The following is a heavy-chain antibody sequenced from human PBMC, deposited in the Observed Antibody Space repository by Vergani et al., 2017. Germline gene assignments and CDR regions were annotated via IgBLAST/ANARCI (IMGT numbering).Heavy chain of an antibody. Sequence: QVQLVESGGGVVQPGRSLRLSCAASGFTFSSYGMHWVRQAPGNGLEWGAVISYDVSNKYYADSVKGRVTIARDKSKNTLYLQMNSLRAEDKAVYYCAKDGITMVRGVISCYFDYWGQGTLVTVSS. CDR3: AKDGITMVRGVISCYFDY. CDR2: ISYDVSNK. J-gene: IGHJ4*02. V-gene: IGHV3-30*18. CDR1: GFTFSSYG. D-gene: IGHD3-10*01.